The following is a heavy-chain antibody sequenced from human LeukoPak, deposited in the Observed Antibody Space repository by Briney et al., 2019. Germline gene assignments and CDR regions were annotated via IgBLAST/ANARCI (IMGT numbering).Heavy chain of an antibody. D-gene: IGHD5-12*01. CDR1: GGTFSSYA. V-gene: IGHV1-69*04. CDR3: ARVRVAAIYSLEH. CDR2: IIPILGIA. J-gene: IGHJ1*01. Sequence: GASVKVSCKASGGTFSSYAISWVRQAPGQGLEWMGRIIPILGIANYAQKFQGRVTMTTDTSTSTAYMELRSLRSDDTAVYYCARVRVAAIYSLEHWGQGTLVTVSS.